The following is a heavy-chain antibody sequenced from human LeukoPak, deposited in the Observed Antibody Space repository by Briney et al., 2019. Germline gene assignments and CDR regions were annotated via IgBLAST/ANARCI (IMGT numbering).Heavy chain of an antibody. CDR3: AREQQLGYYYYYYMDV. J-gene: IGHJ6*03. V-gene: IGHV3-48*01. Sequence: GGSLRLSCAASGLTFSSYSMNWVRQAPGKGLEWVSYISSSSSTIYYADSVKGRFTISRANAKNSLYLQMNSLRAEDTAVYYCAREQQLGYYYYYYMDVWGKGTTVTVSS. CDR1: GLTFSSYS. CDR2: ISSSSSTI. D-gene: IGHD6-13*01.